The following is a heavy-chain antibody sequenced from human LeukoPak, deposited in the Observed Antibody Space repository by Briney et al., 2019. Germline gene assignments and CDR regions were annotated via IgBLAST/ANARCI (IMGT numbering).Heavy chain of an antibody. J-gene: IGHJ4*02. CDR2: IYYSGST. CDR1: GGSISSGDYY. V-gene: IGHV4-30-4*02. Sequence: SETLSLTCTVSGGSISSGDYYWSWIRQPPGKGLEWIGYIYYSGSTYYNPSLKSRVTISVDTSKNQFSLKLSSVSAADTAVYYCAREVPPPYWNYAGVNYFDYWGQGTLVTVSS. CDR3: AREVPPPYWNYAGVNYFDY. D-gene: IGHD1-7*01.